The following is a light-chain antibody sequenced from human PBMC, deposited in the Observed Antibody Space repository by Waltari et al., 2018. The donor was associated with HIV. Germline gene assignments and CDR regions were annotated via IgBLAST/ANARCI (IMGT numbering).Light chain of an antibody. J-gene: IGLJ2*01. V-gene: IGLV2-14*01. CDR2: EVT. CDR3: SSYVSTSSLGL. CDR1: SSDVGGYNY. Sequence: QAALTQPASVSGSPGQSITISCTGTSSDVGGYNYVSWYQQRPGKGPTLVIYEVTKRPSGVSDRCAGSKSGNPAALTICGLQTEDEADYYCSSYVSTSSLGLFGGGTKLTVL.